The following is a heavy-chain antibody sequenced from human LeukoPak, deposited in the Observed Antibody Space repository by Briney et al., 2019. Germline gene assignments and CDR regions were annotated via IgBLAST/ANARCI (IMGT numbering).Heavy chain of an antibody. CDR1: GYTFTSYG. Sequence: ASVTVSCKASGYTFTSYGISWVRQAPGQGLEWMGWISAYNGNTNYAQKLQGRVTMTTDTSTSTAYMELRSLRSDDTAVYYCARDSSGSRAWNAFDIWGQGTMVTVPS. J-gene: IGHJ3*02. CDR3: ARDSSGSRAWNAFDI. V-gene: IGHV1-18*01. D-gene: IGHD3-22*01. CDR2: ISAYNGNT.